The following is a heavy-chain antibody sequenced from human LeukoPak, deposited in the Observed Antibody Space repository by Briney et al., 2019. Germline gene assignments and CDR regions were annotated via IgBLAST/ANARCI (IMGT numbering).Heavy chain of an antibody. CDR3: ARTPSSSWSYYYGMDV. V-gene: IGHV1-3*01. Sequence: ASVKVSCKASGYTFTSYAMHWVRQAPGQRLEWMGWINAGNGNTKYSQKFQGRVTITRDTSASTAYMELSSLRSEDTAVYYCARTPSSSWSYYYGMDVWGQGTTVTVSS. D-gene: IGHD6-13*01. CDR1: GYTFTSYA. J-gene: IGHJ6*02. CDR2: INAGNGNT.